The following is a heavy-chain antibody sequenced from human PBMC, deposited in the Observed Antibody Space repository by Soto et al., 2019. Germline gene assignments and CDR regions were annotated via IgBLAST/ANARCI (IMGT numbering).Heavy chain of an antibody. CDR1: GYTFTSYG. CDR2: ISAYNGNT. Sequence: GASVKVSCKASGYTFTSYGISWVRQAPGQGLEWMGWISAYNGNTNYAQKLQGRVTMTTDTSTSTAYMELRSLRSDDTAVYYCARHVAAAGTTYYYYGMDVWGQGTTVTVSS. J-gene: IGHJ6*02. D-gene: IGHD6-13*01. V-gene: IGHV1-18*01. CDR3: ARHVAAAGTTYYYYGMDV.